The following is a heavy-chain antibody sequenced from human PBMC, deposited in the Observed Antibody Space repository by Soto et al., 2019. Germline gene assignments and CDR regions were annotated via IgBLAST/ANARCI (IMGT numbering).Heavy chain of an antibody. Sequence: SVKVSCKASGGTFSSYAISWVRQAPGQGLEWMGGIIPIFGTANYAQKFQGRVTITADESTSTAYMELSSLRSEDTAVYHCATPTVSTLGYFQHWGQGTLVTVSS. CDR1: GGTFSSYA. J-gene: IGHJ1*01. CDR2: IIPIFGTA. V-gene: IGHV1-69*13. CDR3: ATPTVSTLGYFQH. D-gene: IGHD4-17*01.